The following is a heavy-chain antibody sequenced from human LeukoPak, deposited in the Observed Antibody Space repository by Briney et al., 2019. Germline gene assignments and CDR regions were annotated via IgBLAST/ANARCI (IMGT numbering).Heavy chain of an antibody. J-gene: IGHJ6*02. D-gene: IGHD2-2*01. CDR1: GFTFSSYA. Sequence: GGSLRLSCAASGFTFSSYAMHWVHQAPGKGLEWVAVISYDGSNKYYADSVKGRFTISRDNSKNTLYLQMNSLRAEDTAVYYCARDAYPYCSSTSCYRVSGMDVWGQGTTVTVSS. CDR3: ARDAYPYCSSTSCYRVSGMDV. V-gene: IGHV3-30-3*01. CDR2: ISYDGSNK.